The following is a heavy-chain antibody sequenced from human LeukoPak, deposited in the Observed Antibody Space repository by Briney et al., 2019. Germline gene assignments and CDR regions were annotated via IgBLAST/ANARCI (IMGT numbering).Heavy chain of an antibody. CDR1: GYTFTDYY. J-gene: IGHJ4*02. Sequence: GASVKVSCKASGYTFTDYYMQWLRQAPGQGLEWMGWTHPKTGATNYSHHFQGRLTMTRATSITTTYLEVSNLTSDDTAMYYCGRPHRSSSGTDCWGQGTLVTVSS. CDR2: THPKTGAT. V-gene: IGHV1-2*02. CDR3: GRPHRSSSGTDC. D-gene: IGHD6-6*01.